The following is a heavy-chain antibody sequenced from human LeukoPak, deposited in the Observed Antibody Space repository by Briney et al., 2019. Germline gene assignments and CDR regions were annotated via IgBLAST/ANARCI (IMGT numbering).Heavy chain of an antibody. D-gene: IGHD3-10*01. V-gene: IGHV3-23*01. CDR2: ISGSGGGT. J-gene: IGHJ4*02. Sequence: GGSLRLSCAASGFTFSNYAMSWVRQAPGKGLEWVSTISGSGGGTHYADSVKGRFTLSRDNSMNTLYLQMNSLRAEDTAVYYCAKDVESGRSADYWGQGTLVTVSS. CDR3: AKDVESGRSADY. CDR1: GFTFSNYA.